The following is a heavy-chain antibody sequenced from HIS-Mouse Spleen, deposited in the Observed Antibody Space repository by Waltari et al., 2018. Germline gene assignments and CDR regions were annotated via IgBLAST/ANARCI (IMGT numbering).Heavy chain of an antibody. V-gene: IGHV4-59*01. Sequence: QVQLQESGPGLVKPSETLSLTCTVSGGSISSYYWSWIRQPPGKGLEWMGYYSESANYHPALTSRVTISVDTSKNQFSLKLSSVTAADTAVYYCARASRDLLLPRYFDLWGRGTLVTVSS. J-gene: IGHJ2*01. CDR1: GGSISSYY. CDR2: YYSESA. CDR3: ARASRDLLLPRYFDL.